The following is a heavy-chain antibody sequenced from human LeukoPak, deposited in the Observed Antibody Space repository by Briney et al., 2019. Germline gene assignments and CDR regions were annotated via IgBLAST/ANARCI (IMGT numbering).Heavy chain of an antibody. CDR1: LYTFTSYK. D-gene: IGHD6-6*01. V-gene: IGHV1-8*03. J-gene: IGHJ6*03. Sequence: AAAKVSCKHSLYTFTSYKINTGPQAPGERRWWRCWMNLERGNTDSAQKFQGRVNITRNTSISTAYMELSNLRSEDTAVYYCARGLRIAARRKGGYYYYMDVWGKGTTVTVSS. CDR2: MNLERGNT. CDR3: ARGLRIAARRKGGYYYYMDV.